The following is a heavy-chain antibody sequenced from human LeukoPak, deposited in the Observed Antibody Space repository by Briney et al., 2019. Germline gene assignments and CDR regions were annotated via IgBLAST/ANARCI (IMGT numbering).Heavy chain of an antibody. Sequence: GESLRLSCAASGFTFSSYAMSWVRRAPGKGLEWVSGITTSGGSASYADSVKGRFTISRDNPGNTLFMEMHSLRAEDTAFYYCAIMHTYYDGRGYSVQWGQATLVTVSS. J-gene: IGHJ4*02. D-gene: IGHD3-22*01. V-gene: IGHV3-23*01. CDR2: ITTSGGSA. CDR3: AIMHTYYDGRGYSVQ. CDR1: GFTFSSYA.